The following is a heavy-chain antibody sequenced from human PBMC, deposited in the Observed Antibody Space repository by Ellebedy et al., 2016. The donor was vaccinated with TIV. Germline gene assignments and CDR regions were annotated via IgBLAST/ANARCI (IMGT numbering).Heavy chain of an antibody. CDR2: ISSDGSIT. J-gene: IGHJ4*02. CDR3: ARVDSWPPQPYFDS. V-gene: IGHV3-74*01. Sequence: GGSLRLSXVGSGFTFSSRWMHWVRQAPGKGLVWVPRISSDGSITNYADSVKGRFTISRDNGKNTLYLQMNNLRVEDTAVYFCARVDSWPPQPYFDSWGQGTLVTVSS. CDR1: GFTFSSRW. D-gene: IGHD3-9*01.